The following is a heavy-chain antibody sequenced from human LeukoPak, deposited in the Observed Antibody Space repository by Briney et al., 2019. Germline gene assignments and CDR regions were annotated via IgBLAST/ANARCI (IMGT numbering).Heavy chain of an antibody. V-gene: IGHV3-9*01. D-gene: IGHD3-10*01. J-gene: IGHJ4*02. CDR3: AKDKGYGSGSYFTHFDY. Sequence: GGSLRLSCAASGFTFDDYAMHWVRQAPGKGLEWVSGISWNSGSIGYADSVEGRFTISRDNAKNSLYLQMNSLRAEDTALYYCAKDKGYGSGSYFTHFDYWGQGTLVTVSS. CDR1: GFTFDDYA. CDR2: ISWNSGSI.